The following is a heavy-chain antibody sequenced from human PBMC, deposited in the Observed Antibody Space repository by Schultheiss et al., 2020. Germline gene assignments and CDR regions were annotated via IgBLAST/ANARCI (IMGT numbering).Heavy chain of an antibody. Sequence: GGSLRLSCAASGFTFSSYGMHWVRQAPGKGLEWVAVIWYDGSNKYYADSVKGRFTISRDNSKNTLYLQMNSLRAEDTAVYYCAREEYCSSTSCYIDYWGQGTLVTVSS. V-gene: IGHV3-33*01. D-gene: IGHD2-2*02. CDR3: AREEYCSSTSCYIDY. CDR1: GFTFSSYG. J-gene: IGHJ4*02. CDR2: IWYDGSNK.